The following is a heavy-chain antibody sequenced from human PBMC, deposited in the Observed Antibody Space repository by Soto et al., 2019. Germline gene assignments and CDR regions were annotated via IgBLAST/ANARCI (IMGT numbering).Heavy chain of an antibody. J-gene: IGHJ4*02. CDR3: ARSGSSWNLREFDS. CDR1: AYTFTNCG. V-gene: IGHV1-18*01. D-gene: IGHD6-13*01. Sequence: ASLKVYCKSCAYTFTNCGIIWVRQAPGQGLEWMGWISAYNGNINYAQKFRGRVTMTTDASTSSAYLEVRSLRSDDTAVYYCARSGSSWNLREFDSWGQGTLVNVSS. CDR2: ISAYNGNI.